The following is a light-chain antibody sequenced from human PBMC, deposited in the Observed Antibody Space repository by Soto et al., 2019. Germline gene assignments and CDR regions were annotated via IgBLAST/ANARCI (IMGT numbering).Light chain of an antibody. CDR2: SND. J-gene: IGLJ2*01. Sequence: QPVLTQPPSASGTPGQGVTISCSGSSSNIGTNTVNWYKQLPGTAPKLLIYSNDLRPSGVPDRFSGSKSGTSAFLAISGLQSEDEADYYCEAWDDSRYGAVFGGGTKLTVL. V-gene: IGLV1-44*01. CDR3: EAWDDSRYGAV. CDR1: SSNIGTNT.